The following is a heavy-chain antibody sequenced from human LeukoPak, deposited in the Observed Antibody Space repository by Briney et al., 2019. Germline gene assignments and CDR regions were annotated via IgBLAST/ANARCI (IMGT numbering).Heavy chain of an antibody. J-gene: IGHJ5*02. CDR3: ARAGSGRSPDWFDP. D-gene: IGHD1-26*01. CDR2: ISSSGSTI. CDR1: GFTFSSYE. V-gene: IGHV3-48*03. Sequence: RGSLRLSCAASGFTFSSYEMNWVRQAPGKGLEWVSYISSSGSTICHADSVKGRFTISRDNAKNSLYLQMNSLRAEDTAVYYCARAGSGRSPDWFDPWGQGTLVTVSS.